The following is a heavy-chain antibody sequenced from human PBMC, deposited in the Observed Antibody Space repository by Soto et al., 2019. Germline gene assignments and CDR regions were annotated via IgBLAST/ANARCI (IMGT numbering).Heavy chain of an antibody. V-gene: IGHV1-18*01. CDR1: GYIFTSYG. CDR3: ARLQTMVTTNYFDY. Sequence: QGRLVQSGAEVKKPGASVKVSCKASGYIFTSYGISWVRQAPGQGLEWMGGTTAFSGNAIYAKKFKGRVTMTTDTSTSTAYMELRRLRSDDTAVYYCARLQTMVTTNYFDYWGQGTPVTVSS. J-gene: IGHJ4*02. D-gene: IGHD4-17*01. CDR2: TTAFSGNA.